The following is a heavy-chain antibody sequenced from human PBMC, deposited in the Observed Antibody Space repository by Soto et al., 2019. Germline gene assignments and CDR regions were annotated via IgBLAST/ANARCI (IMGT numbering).Heavy chain of an antibody. D-gene: IGHD6-19*01. V-gene: IGHV3-23*01. CDR3: AKGSSGWYERFDY. CDR2: ISGSGGST. CDR1: GFTFSSYA. Sequence: EVQLLESGGGLVQPGVSLRLSCAASGFTFSSYAMSWVRQAPGKGLEWVSAISGSGGSTYYADSVKGRFTISRDNSKNTLYLQMNSLRAEDTAVYYCAKGSSGWYERFDYWGQGTLVTVSS. J-gene: IGHJ4*02.